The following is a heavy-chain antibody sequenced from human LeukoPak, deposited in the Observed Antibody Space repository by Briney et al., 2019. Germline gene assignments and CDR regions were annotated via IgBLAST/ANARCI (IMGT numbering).Heavy chain of an antibody. V-gene: IGHV1-2*02. D-gene: IGHD2/OR15-2a*01. CDR1: GYXVTGYY. CDR2: IIPTSGGT. Sequence: ASVKVSCKTSGYXVTGYYMHWVRQATGQGPEWMGWIIPTSGGTNFAQKFQGRVTMTRDTSTSTAYMELNSLRSDDTAVYFCARSGGSVMVIVPYFDFWGQGTLVTVSS. J-gene: IGHJ4*02. CDR3: ARSGGSVMVIVPYFDF.